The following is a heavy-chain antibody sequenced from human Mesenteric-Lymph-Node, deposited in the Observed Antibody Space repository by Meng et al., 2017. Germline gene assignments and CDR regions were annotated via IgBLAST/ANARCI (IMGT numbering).Heavy chain of an antibody. CDR2: IKQDGSEK. CDR3: ARLGRSTIFGVVYFDY. Sequence: GESLKISCAGSGFIFNNFAISWIRQAPGKGLEWVANIKQDGSEKYYVDSGKGRFTISRDNAKNSLYLQMNSRRGEDTAGYYCARLGRSTIFGVVYFDYWGQGTRVTVSS. D-gene: IGHD3-3*01. J-gene: IGHJ4*02. CDR1: GFIFNNFA. V-gene: IGHV3-7*01.